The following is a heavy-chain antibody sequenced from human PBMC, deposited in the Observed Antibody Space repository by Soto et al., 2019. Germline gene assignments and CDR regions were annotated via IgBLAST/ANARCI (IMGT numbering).Heavy chain of an antibody. CDR3: ARRYYDRSGYHYFDY. D-gene: IGHD3-22*01. J-gene: IGHJ4*02. CDR2: IYPGDSDT. Sequence: GESLKISCKGSGYSFTTYWIAWVRQMPGKGLEWMGIIYPGDSDTRYSPSFQGQVTMSADKSISTAYLQWSSLKASDTAMYYCARRYYDRSGYHYFDYWGQGTLVTVSS. V-gene: IGHV5-51*01. CDR1: GYSFTTYW.